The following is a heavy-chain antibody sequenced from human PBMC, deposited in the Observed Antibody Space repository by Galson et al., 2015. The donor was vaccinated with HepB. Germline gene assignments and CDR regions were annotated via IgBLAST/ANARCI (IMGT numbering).Heavy chain of an antibody. CDR3: ARGSVSMPHYFYVMDV. V-gene: IGHV5-51*01. J-gene: IGHJ6*02. CDR1: GYSFANDW. Sequence: QSGAEVKKPGESLKISCEGSGYSFANDWIGWVRQMPGKGLELMGFIYPDDSDVRYSPSFRGQVTISVDKSISTVFLQWGSLKASDSGLYYCARGSVSMPHYFYVMDVWVQGTTFSVSS. D-gene: IGHD2/OR15-2a*01. CDR2: IYPDDSDV.